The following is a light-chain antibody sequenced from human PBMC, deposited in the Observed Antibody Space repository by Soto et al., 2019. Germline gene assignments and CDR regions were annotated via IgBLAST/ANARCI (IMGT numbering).Light chain of an antibody. CDR1: QSVNSSY. CDR2: GPS. Sequence: EIVLTQSPGTLSLSPGERATLSCRASQSVNSSYLAWYQQKPGQAPRLLIYGPSSKATDIPDRFSGSGSGTDFTLTISRLEPEDFAVYFCQLYGTSPYTFGQGTKLEIK. J-gene: IGKJ2*01. V-gene: IGKV3-20*01. CDR3: QLYGTSPYT.